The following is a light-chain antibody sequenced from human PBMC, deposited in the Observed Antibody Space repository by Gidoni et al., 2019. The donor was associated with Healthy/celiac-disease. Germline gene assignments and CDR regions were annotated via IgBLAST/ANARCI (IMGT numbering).Light chain of an antibody. V-gene: IGKV3-20*01. CDR1: QSVSSSY. CDR2: GAS. CDR3: QQYGSSLYT. J-gene: IGKJ2*01. Sequence: DIVLTQSPGTLSLSPGERATLSCRASQSVSSSYLAWYQQQPGQAPRILIDGASSRATGIPDRFSGSGSGTNFTLTISRLEPEDFAVYYCQQYGSSLYTFGQGTKLEIK.